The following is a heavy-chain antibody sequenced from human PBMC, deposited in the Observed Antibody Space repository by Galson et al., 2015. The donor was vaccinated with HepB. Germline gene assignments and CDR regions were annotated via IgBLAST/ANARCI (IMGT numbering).Heavy chain of an antibody. CDR1: GFTFSSYS. V-gene: IGHV3-21*01. Sequence: SLRLSCAASGFTFSSYSMNWVRQAPGKGLEWVSSISSSSSYIYYADSVRGRFTISRDNAKNSLYLQMNSLRAEDTAVYHCASFTDSGYDEFDYWGQGTLVSVSS. CDR2: ISSSSSYI. J-gene: IGHJ4*02. D-gene: IGHD5-12*01. CDR3: ASFTDSGYDEFDY.